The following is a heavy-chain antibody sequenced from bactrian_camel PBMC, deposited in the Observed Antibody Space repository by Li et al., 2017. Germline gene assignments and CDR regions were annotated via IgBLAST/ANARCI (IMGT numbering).Heavy chain of an antibody. CDR2: IDRQGSI. J-gene: IGHJ4*01. CDR1: GFFVSDYC. Sequence: HVQLVESGGGTVQAGGSLRLSCAASGFFVSDYCMAWFRQAPGMEREGVAAIDRQGSIDYADSVKGRFTISKDNAKNALYLQMDTLQPEDTAMYYCAADPRVEAGTLIDELNDYWGQGTQVTV. D-gene: IGHD6*01. V-gene: IGHV3S53*01. CDR3: AADPRVEAGTLIDELNDY.